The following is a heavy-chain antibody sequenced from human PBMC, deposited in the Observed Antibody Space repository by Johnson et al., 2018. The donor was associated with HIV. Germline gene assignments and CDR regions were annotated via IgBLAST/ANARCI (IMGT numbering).Heavy chain of an antibody. CDR3: AKGLGWELLTHDAFDI. V-gene: IGHV3-9*01. CDR2: ISWNSGSI. J-gene: IGHJ3*02. CDR1: GFTFDDYA. Sequence: EVQLVESGGGLVQPGRSLRLSCAASGFTFDDYAMHWVRQAPGKGLEWVSGISWNSGSIGYADSVKGRFTISRDNAKNSLYLQMNRLSAEDTALYYCAKGLGWELLTHDAFDIWGQVTMVTVSS. D-gene: IGHD1-26*01.